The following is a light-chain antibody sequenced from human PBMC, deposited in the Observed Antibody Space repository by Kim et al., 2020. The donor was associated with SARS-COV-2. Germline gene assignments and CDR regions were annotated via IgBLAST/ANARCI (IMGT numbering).Light chain of an antibody. CDR1: QGIGRS. V-gene: IGKV1-12*01. J-gene: IGKJ4*01. CDR2: AAS. Sequence: DIQMTQSPSSVSASVGDRVTITCRASQGIGRSLAWYQQKPGKAPNLLIYAASSLQSGVPSRFSGSGSGTDFTLTITSLQPEDFATYYCQQDKSFPLTIGGGTKVEIK. CDR3: QQDKSFPLT.